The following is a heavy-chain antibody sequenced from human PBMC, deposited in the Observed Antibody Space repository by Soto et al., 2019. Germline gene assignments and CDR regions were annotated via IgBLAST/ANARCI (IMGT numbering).Heavy chain of an antibody. D-gene: IGHD5-18*01. CDR1: GVSISSYY. CDR3: ARDRGYSYGHYYYSYGMDV. J-gene: IGHJ6*02. Sequence: PSETLSLTCTVSGVSISSYYLSWIRQPPGKGLEWIGYIYYSRSTNYNPYLKSRVTTSVDTSKNQFSLKLSSVTAADAAVYYCARDRGYSYGHYYYSYGMDVWGQGTTVTVSS. CDR2: IYYSRST. V-gene: IGHV4-59*01.